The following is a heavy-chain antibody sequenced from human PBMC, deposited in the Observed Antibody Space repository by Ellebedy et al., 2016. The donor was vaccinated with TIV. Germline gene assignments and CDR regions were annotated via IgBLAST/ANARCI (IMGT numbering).Heavy chain of an antibody. J-gene: IGHJ6*02. D-gene: IGHD3-3*01. CDR3: ATREWQDPMDV. Sequence: ASVKVSXXASAHSFTSYGIHWLRQAPGQRPEWLGWINTGNGNTKYSQKLQGRVTITTDTSATTAYMELSSLMSEDTAVYYCATREWQDPMDVWGQGTTVTVSS. CDR1: AHSFTSYG. CDR2: INTGNGNT. V-gene: IGHV1-3*04.